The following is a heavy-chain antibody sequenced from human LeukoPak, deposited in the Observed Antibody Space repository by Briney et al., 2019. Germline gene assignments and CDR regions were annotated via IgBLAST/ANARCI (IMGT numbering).Heavy chain of an antibody. V-gene: IGHV4-39*01. D-gene: IGHD1-26*01. CDR1: GGSISRSSYY. CDR2: IYYSGST. J-gene: IGHJ4*02. Sequence: SETLSLTCTVSGGSISRSSYYWGWIRQPPGKGLEWIGSIYYSGSTYYNPSLKSRVTISVDTSKNQFSLKLSSVTAADTAVYYCARSASGNPVDWGQGTLVTVSS. CDR3: ARSASGNPVD.